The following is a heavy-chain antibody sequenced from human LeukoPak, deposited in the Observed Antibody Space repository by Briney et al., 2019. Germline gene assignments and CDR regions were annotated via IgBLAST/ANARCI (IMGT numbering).Heavy chain of an antibody. CDR2: ISSSSSYI. CDR1: GFTFSSYS. V-gene: IGHV3-21*01. D-gene: IGHD6-19*01. J-gene: IGHJ4*02. CDR3: AREVAVAGTDLDY. Sequence: GGSLRLSCAASGFTFSSYSMNWVRQAPGKGLEWVSSISSSSSYIYYADSVKGRFTISRDNAKNSLYLQMNSLRAEDTAVYYCAREVAVAGTDLDYWGQGTLVTVSS.